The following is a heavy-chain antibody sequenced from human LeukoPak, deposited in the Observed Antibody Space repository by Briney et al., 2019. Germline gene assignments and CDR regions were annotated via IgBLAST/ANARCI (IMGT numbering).Heavy chain of an antibody. CDR2: IYSGGST. CDR1: GFTFSSYS. Sequence: GGSLRLSCAASGFTFSSYSMNWVRQAPGKGLEWVSVIYSGGSTYYADSVKGRFTISRDNSKNTLYLQMNSLRAEDTAVYYCARLDNWNYRGLDYWGQGTLVTVSS. J-gene: IGHJ4*02. CDR3: ARLDNWNYRGLDY. V-gene: IGHV3-53*01. D-gene: IGHD1-7*01.